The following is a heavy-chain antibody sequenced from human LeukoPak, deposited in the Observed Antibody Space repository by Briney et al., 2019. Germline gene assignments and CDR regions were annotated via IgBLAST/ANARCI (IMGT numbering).Heavy chain of an antibody. Sequence: SETLSLTCTVSGGSISSSSYYWGWIRQPPGKGLEWIGSIYHSGSTYYNPSLKSRVTIAVETSKNQFSLKLSSVTAADTAVYYCARISWLLDFAWDYWGQGTLVTVSS. J-gene: IGHJ4*02. D-gene: IGHD3-22*01. V-gene: IGHV4-39*07. CDR1: GGSISSSSYY. CDR2: IYHSGST. CDR3: ARISWLLDFAWDY.